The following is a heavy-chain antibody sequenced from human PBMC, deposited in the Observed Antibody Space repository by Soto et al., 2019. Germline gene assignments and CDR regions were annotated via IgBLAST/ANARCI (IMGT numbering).Heavy chain of an antibody. CDR1: GYSFTSYW. J-gene: IGHJ6*02. CDR3: ARAPYDILTGYSVNDYYYYGMDV. CDR2: IYPGDSDT. V-gene: IGHV5-51*01. D-gene: IGHD3-9*01. Sequence: PXDSLKVYWKCSGYSFTSYWIGLVLQMPGKGLEWMGIIYPGDSDTRYSPSFQGQVTISADKSISTAYLQWSSLKASDTAMYYCARAPYDILTGYSVNDYYYYGMDVWGQGTTVTVSS.